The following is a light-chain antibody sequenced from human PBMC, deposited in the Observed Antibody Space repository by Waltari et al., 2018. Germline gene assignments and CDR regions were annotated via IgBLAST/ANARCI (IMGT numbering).Light chain of an antibody. CDR3: QQYGSSPRT. V-gene: IGKV3-20*01. CDR2: GAS. J-gene: IGKJ1*01. Sequence: ETVSTQSPGTLSLSPEESANLSCRASQRVSSSYLAWYQQKPGQAPRLLIDGASSRATGIPDRFSGSGSGTDFTLTISRLEPEDFAVYYCQQYGSSPRTFGQGTKVEIK. CDR1: QRVSSSY.